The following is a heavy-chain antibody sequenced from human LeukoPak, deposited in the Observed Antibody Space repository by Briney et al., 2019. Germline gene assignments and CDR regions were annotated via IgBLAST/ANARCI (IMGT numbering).Heavy chain of an antibody. CDR1: GYTFTGYY. V-gene: IGHV1-2*02. J-gene: IGHJ4*02. CDR3: ARGTGAPNYFGY. Sequence: ASVKVSCKASGYTFTGYYIHWVRQAPGQGLEWMAWINPNGDGTNYAQKFQGRVAVTRDSSISTAYMELSGLTSDDTAVFYCARGTGAPNYFGYWGQGTLVTVSS. D-gene: IGHD7-27*01. CDR2: INPNGDGT.